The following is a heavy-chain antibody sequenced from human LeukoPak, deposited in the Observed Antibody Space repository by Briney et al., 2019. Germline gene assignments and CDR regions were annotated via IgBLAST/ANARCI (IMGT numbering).Heavy chain of an antibody. V-gene: IGHV4-59*08. CDR1: GGSLSSHY. Sequence: SETLSLTCTVSGGSLSSHYWSWIRQPPGKGLEWIGYIYYCGSTNYNPSLKSRVTISVDTSKNQFSLKLSSVTAADTAVYYCARRGTYGELDYWGQGTLVTVSS. CDR3: ARRGTYGELDY. D-gene: IGHD4-17*01. J-gene: IGHJ4*02. CDR2: IYYCGST.